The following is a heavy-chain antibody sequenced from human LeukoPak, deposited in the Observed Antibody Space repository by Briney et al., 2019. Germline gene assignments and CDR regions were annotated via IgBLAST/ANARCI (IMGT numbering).Heavy chain of an antibody. Sequence: SEALSLTCTVSGGSISSYYWSWIRQPPGKGLEWIGEINHSGSTNYNPSLKSRVTISVDTSKNQFSLKLSSVTAADTAVYYCARVGNSSSWYYFDYWGQGTLVTVSS. D-gene: IGHD6-13*01. CDR2: INHSGST. V-gene: IGHV4-34*01. CDR1: GGSISSYY. J-gene: IGHJ4*02. CDR3: ARVGNSSSWYYFDY.